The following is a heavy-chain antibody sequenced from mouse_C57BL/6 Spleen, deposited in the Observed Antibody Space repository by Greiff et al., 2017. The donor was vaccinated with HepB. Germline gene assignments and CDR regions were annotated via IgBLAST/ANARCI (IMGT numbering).Heavy chain of an antibody. CDR2: ISDGGSYT. V-gene: IGHV5-4*01. D-gene: IGHD2-4*01. CDR1: GFTFSSYA. CDR3: ARGLRRHYYAMDY. Sequence: EVQGVESGGGLVKPGGSLKLSCAASGFTFSSYAMSWVRQTPEKRLEWVATISDGGSYTYYPDNVKGRFTISRDNAKNNLYLQMSHLKSEDTAMYDCARGLRRHYYAMDYWGQGTSVTVSS. J-gene: IGHJ4*01.